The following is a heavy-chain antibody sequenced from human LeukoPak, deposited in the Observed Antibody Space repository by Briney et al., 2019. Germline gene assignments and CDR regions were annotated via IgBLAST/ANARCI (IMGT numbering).Heavy chain of an antibody. J-gene: IGHJ4*02. D-gene: IGHD3-22*01. Sequence: GGSLRLSCAASGLTLVDYAMGWVRQTPGKGVEWVSGINWNGGSTGYVGSVKGQFPISRDNAKNSPYLQMKSMRAEDTALYYCARKFRSSGYYLDYWGEETPVTASS. CDR3: ARKFRSSGYYLDY. CDR1: GLTLVDYA. CDR2: INWNGGST. V-gene: IGHV3-20*04.